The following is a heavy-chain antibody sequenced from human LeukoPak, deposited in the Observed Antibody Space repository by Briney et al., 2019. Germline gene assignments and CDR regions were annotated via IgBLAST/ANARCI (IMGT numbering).Heavy chain of an antibody. Sequence: GASVKVSCKASGSTFSKYAITWVRQAPGQGLEWMGGIIPVFGTANYAQKFQGRVTITADKSTSTAYMELSSLGSEDTAVYYCASDYYGLGSDRNYYYYGMDVWGKGTTVTVSS. D-gene: IGHD3-10*01. V-gene: IGHV1-69*06. CDR3: ASDYYGLGSDRNYYYYGMDV. CDR1: GSTFSKYA. CDR2: IIPVFGTA. J-gene: IGHJ6*04.